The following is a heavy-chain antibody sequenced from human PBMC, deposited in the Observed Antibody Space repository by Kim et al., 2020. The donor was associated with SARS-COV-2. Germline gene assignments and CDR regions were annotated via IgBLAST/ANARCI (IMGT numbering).Heavy chain of an antibody. CDR3: ARGSGGYSWGYFDY. D-gene: IGHD5-18*01. V-gene: IGHV4-59*09. Sequence: NHPLKSRVTISEDTSKNQFSLELSSVTAADTAVFYCARGSGGYSWGYFDYWGQGTLVTVSS. J-gene: IGHJ4*02.